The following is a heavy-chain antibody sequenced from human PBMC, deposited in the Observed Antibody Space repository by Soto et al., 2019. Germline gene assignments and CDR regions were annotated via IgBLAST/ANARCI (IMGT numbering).Heavy chain of an antibody. CDR1: GGSISSYY. V-gene: IGHV4-59*08. CDR2: IYYSGST. J-gene: IGHJ4*02. Sequence: PSETLSLTCTVSGGSISSYYWSWIRQPPGKGLEWIGYIYYSGSTNYNPSLKSRVTISVDTSKNQFSLKLSSVTAADTAVYYCARRDGSCFDYWGQETLVNVSS. CDR3: ARRDGSCFDY.